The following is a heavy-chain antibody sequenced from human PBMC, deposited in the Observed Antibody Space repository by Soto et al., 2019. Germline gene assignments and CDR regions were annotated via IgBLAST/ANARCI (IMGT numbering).Heavy chain of an antibody. J-gene: IGHJ4*02. CDR1: GGTFSSYS. CDR2: IIPIFGTA. V-gene: IGHV1-69*01. Sequence: QVQLVQSGTEVKKPGSSVKVSCKASGGTFSSYSINWVRQAPGQGLEWMGEIIPIFGTANYAQKFQGRVTITADESTSTAYMELSSLRSEDTAVYYCARDGGRHSGGIDYWGQGTLVTVSS. CDR3: ARDGGRHSGGIDY. D-gene: IGHD1-26*01.